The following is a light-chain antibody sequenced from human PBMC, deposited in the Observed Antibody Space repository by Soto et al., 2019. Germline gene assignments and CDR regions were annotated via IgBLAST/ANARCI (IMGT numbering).Light chain of an antibody. CDR3: SLYTSSSTVA. CDR1: SSDVGAYNR. Sequence: QSALTQPPSVSASPGQSVTIPCTATSSDVGAYNRVSWYQQYPGTPPKLMISEVNNRPSGVPDRFSGSKSGNTASLTISRLQAEDEADYYCSLYTSSSTVAFGGGTKLTVL. CDR2: EVN. V-gene: IGLV2-18*01. J-gene: IGLJ2*01.